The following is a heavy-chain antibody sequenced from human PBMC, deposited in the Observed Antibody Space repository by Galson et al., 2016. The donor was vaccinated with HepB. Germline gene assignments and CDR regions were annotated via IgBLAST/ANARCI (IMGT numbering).Heavy chain of an antibody. V-gene: IGHV3-23*01. Sequence: SLRLSCAASGFIFSNYAMSWVRQAPGKGLEWVSAISGSGAGTNYADSVRGRFTISRDNARNSLYLQMNSLRAEDTAVYYCYPQINTAPYWGQGTLVTVSS. J-gene: IGHJ4*02. D-gene: IGHD5-18*01. CDR1: GFIFSNYA. CDR2: ISGSGAGT. CDR3: YPQINTAPY.